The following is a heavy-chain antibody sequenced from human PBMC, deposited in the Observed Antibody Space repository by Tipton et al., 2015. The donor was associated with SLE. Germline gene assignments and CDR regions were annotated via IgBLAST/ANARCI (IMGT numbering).Heavy chain of an antibody. CDR3: ARDQYSSGWYVDY. CDR2: IYYSGST. Sequence: TLSLTCTVSGGSISSGYYWGWIRQPPGKGLEWIGSIYYSGSTYYNPSLKSRVTISVDTSKNQFSLKLSSVTAADTAVYYCARDQYSSGWYVDYWGQGTLVTVSS. V-gene: IGHV4-38-2*02. D-gene: IGHD6-19*01. J-gene: IGHJ4*02. CDR1: GGSISSGYY.